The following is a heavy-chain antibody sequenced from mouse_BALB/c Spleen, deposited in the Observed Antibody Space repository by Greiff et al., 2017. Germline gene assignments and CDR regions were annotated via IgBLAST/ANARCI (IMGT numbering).Heavy chain of an antibody. J-gene: IGHJ4*01. D-gene: IGHD2-3*01. CDR2: ISDGGSYT. V-gene: IGHV5-4*02. CDR1: GFTFSDYY. Sequence: EVKLEESGGGLVKPGGSLKLSCAASGFTFSDYYMYWVRQTPEKRLEWVATISDGGSYTYYPDSVKGRFTISRDNAKNNLYLQMSSLKSEDTAMYYCARDRGLYDGYPLYAMDYWGQGTSVTVSS. CDR3: ARDRGLYDGYPLYAMDY.